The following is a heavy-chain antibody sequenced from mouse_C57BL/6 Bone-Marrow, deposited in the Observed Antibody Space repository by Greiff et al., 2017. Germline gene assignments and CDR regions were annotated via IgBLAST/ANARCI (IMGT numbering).Heavy chain of an antibody. J-gene: IGHJ3*01. D-gene: IGHD2-4*01. Sequence: QLQQSGPELVKPGASVKISCKASGYAFSSSWMNWVKQRPGKGLEWIGRIYPGDGDTNYNGKFKGKATLTADKSSSTAYMQLSSLTSEDSAVYFCARWRVYYDYDWFAYWGQGTLVTVSA. CDR1: GYAFSSSW. CDR3: ARWRVYYDYDWFAY. V-gene: IGHV1-82*01. CDR2: IYPGDGDT.